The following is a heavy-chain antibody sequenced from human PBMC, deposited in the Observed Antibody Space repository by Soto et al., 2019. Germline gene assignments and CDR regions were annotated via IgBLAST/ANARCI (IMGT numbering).Heavy chain of an antibody. CDR2: ISAYNTNT. V-gene: IGHV1-18*01. CDR1: GYTFTSYH. CDR3: ARDTPPTDY. Sequence: QVQLVQSGAEVKKPGASVKVSCKTSGYTFTSYHISWVRQAPGQGLEGMGWISAYNTNTNYAQKFQGRVTMTTDTLTSTAYMQLRSLRSDDTAVYYCARDTPPTDYWGQGTLVTVSS. J-gene: IGHJ4*02.